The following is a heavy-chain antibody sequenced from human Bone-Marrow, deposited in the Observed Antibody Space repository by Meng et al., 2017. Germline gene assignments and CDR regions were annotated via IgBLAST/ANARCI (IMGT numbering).Heavy chain of an antibody. CDR1: GFTFSSYS. J-gene: IGHJ2*01. CDR2: ISSNGGST. Sequence: GGSLRLSCAASGFTFSSYSMHWVRQAPGKGLEFVSAISSNGGSTYYADSVKGRFTISRDNSKNTLYLQMGSLRAEDMAVYYCARERSSYSGSSGRNWYFDLWGRGTLVTAPQ. CDR3: ARERSSYSGSSGRNWYFDL. V-gene: IGHV3-64*02. D-gene: IGHD1-26*01.